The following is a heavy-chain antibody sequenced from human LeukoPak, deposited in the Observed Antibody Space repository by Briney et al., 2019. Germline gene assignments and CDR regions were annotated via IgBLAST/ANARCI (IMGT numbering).Heavy chain of an antibody. CDR2: IYHSGST. J-gene: IGHJ4*02. Sequence: SETLSLTCAVSGASISSSNWWSWVRQSPGKGLEWIGEIYHSGSTNHNPSLKSRVSISLDKSKNQISLRLSSVTVADTAMYYCARDNPGGSFGDYDYWGQGTLVTVSS. V-gene: IGHV4-4*02. D-gene: IGHD4-17*01. CDR3: ARDNPGGSFGDYDY. CDR1: GASISSSNW.